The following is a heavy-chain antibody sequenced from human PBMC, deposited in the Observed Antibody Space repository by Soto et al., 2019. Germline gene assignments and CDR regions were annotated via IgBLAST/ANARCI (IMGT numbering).Heavy chain of an antibody. D-gene: IGHD5-12*01. V-gene: IGHV5-51*01. Sequence: GESLKLSCTGSGYTFTNYWISWVRQTPGKGLERMGIIYPGDSDTQYNPSVQGQVTISADKSITTPYLRWTSLKAADTAIYYCAAWLFYSGMDVWGQGTTVTVSS. CDR1: GYTFTNYW. CDR2: IYPGDSDT. J-gene: IGHJ6*01. CDR3: AAWLFYSGMDV.